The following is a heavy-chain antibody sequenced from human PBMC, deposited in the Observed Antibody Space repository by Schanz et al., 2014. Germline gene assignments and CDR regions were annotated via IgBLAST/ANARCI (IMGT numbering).Heavy chain of an antibody. CDR2: INTANGNA. Sequence: QVQVVQSGAELKKPGASVKVSCKASGYTFSSHGIHWLRQAPGQSLEWMGWINTANGNAKYSAYFQARVTITRDTSATTAYMELTNLRSEDTAVYYCARDLPYCDGGKCYSDGFDIWGQGTLXTISS. J-gene: IGHJ3*02. V-gene: IGHV1-3*04. CDR1: GYTFSSHG. CDR3: ARDLPYCDGGKCYSDGFDI. D-gene: IGHD2-21*01.